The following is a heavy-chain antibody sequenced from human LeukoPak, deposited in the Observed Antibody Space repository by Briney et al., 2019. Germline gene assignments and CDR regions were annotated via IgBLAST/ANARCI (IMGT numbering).Heavy chain of an antibody. CDR3: ARGSAFDI. CDR2: ISHSGST. Sequence: SETLSLTCAVYGGSFSGYYWSWIRQPPGKGLEWIGEISHSGSTNYNPSLKSRVTISVDTSKNQFSLKLSSVTAADTAVYYGARGSAFDIWGQGTMVTVSS. V-gene: IGHV4-34*01. CDR1: GGSFSGYY. J-gene: IGHJ3*02.